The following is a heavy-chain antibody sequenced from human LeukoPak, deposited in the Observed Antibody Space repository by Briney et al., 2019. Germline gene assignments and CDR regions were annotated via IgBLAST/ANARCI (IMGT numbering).Heavy chain of an antibody. CDR2: IKNDGSST. V-gene: IGHV3-74*01. D-gene: IGHD6-25*01. CDR3: IAYGSGWN. J-gene: IGHJ4*02. Sequence: QPGGSLRLSCAASGLTLSNYWMHWVRQAPGKGMVWVSRIKNDGSSTDYGDSVKGRFTISRDNAKNTLYLQMSSLRAEDTAVYYCIAYGSGWNWGQGTLVTVSS. CDR1: GLTLSNYW.